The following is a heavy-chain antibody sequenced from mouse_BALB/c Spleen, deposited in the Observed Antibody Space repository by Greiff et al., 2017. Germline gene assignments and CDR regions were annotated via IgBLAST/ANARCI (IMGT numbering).Heavy chain of an antibody. J-gene: IGHJ4*01. CDR1: GFSLTSYG. CDR3: ARIRGNYDYAMDY. D-gene: IGHD2-1*01. V-gene: IGHV2-4-1*01. Sequence: QVQLKQSGPGLVQPSQSLSITCTVSGFSLTSYGVHWVRQSPGKGLEWLGVIWSGGSTDYNAAFISRLSISKDNSKSQVFFKMNSLQADDTAIYYCARIRGNYDYAMDYWGQGTSVTVSS. CDR2: IWSGGST.